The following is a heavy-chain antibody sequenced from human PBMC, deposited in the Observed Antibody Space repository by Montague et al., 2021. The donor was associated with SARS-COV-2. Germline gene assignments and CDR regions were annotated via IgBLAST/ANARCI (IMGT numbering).Heavy chain of an antibody. V-gene: IGHV4-31*03. D-gene: IGHD3-10*01. CDR2: IYYSGST. CDR3: ARDKVYGSGRGPREGRYYYYYYGMDV. Sequence: TLSLTCTVSGGSISSGGYYWSWIRQHPGKGLEWIGYIYYSGSTCYNPSLKSRVTISVDTSKNQFSLKLSSVTAADTAVYYCARDKVYGSGRGPREGRYYYYYYGMDVWGQGTTVTVSS. J-gene: IGHJ6*02. CDR1: GGSISSGGYY.